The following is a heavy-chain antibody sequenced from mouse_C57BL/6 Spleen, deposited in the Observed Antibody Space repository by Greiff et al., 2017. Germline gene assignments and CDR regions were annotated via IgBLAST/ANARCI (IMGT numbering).Heavy chain of an antibody. Sequence: VQLQQSGPELVKPGASVKISCKASGYTFTDYYMNWVKQSHGKSLEWIGDINPNNGGTSYNQKFKGKATLTVDKSSSTAYMELRSLTSEDSAVYYWARSRYYGYDVDFDYWGQGTTLTVSS. CDR1: GYTFTDYY. D-gene: IGHD2-2*01. CDR3: ARSRYYGYDVDFDY. CDR2: INPNNGGT. J-gene: IGHJ2*01. V-gene: IGHV1-26*01.